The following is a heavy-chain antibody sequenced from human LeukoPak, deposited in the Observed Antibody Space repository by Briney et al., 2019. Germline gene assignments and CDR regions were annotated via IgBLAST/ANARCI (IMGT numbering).Heavy chain of an antibody. CDR1: GFTFSSYA. Sequence: AGTLRLSCAASGFTFSSYARSWVRQAPGKGLEWVSAISGSGGSTYYADSEKGRFTISSDNSKNTLYLQMNSLRAEDTAVYYCAKGYDILTGYQSWFDPWGQGTLVTVSS. J-gene: IGHJ5*02. V-gene: IGHV3-23*01. CDR3: AKGYDILTGYQSWFDP. CDR2: ISGSGGST. D-gene: IGHD3-9*01.